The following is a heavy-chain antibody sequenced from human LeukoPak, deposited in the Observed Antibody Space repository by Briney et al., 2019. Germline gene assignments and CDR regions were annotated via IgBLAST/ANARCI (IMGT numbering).Heavy chain of an antibody. D-gene: IGHD5-18*01. V-gene: IGHV3-23*01. CDR1: GFMFSSYA. CDR3: AKTAMVTAFGIY. CDR2: ISARGDST. Sequence: GGSLRLSCAVSGFMFSSYAMNWVRQAPGKGLEWVSGISARGDSTYYAGSVKGRFTISRDNSKNTVYLQMNSLRAEDTAVYYCAKTAMVTAFGIYWGQGTLVTVSS. J-gene: IGHJ4*02.